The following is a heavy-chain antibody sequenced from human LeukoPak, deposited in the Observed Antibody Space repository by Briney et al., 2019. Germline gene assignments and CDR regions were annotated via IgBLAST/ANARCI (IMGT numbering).Heavy chain of an antibody. CDR3: ARRIAVAGRYYFDY. V-gene: IGHV5-51*01. J-gene: IGHJ4*02. CDR2: IYPGDSAT. CDR1: GYSFTSYW. Sequence: GASLKISCKGSGYSFTSYWIGWVRQLPGKGLEWMGIIYPGDSATRYSPSFQGQVNISADKSISTAYLQWSTLKASDTAMYYCARRIAVAGRYYFDYGGQGTLVTVS. D-gene: IGHD6-19*01.